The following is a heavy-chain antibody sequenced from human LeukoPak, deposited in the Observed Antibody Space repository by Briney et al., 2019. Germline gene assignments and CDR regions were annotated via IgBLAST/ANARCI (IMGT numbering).Heavy chain of an antibody. CDR2: IYYSGST. V-gene: IGHV4-39*07. CDR1: GGSISSSSYY. J-gene: IGHJ5*02. Sequence: NPSETLSLTCTVSGGSISSSSYYWGWIRQPPGKGLEWIGSIYYSGSTYYNPSLKSRVTISVDTSKNQFSLKLSSVTAADTAVYYCARGRSDFWSGYYRNWFDPWGQGTLVTVSS. D-gene: IGHD3-3*01. CDR3: ARGRSDFWSGYYRNWFDP.